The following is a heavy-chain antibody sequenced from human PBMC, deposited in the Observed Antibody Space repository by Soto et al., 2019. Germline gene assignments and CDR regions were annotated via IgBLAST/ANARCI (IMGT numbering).Heavy chain of an antibody. CDR2: IIPIFGTA. CDR1: GGTFSSYA. V-gene: IGHV1-69*12. D-gene: IGHD3-22*01. Sequence: QVQLVQSGAEVKKPGSSVKVSCKASGGTFSSYAISWVRQAPGQGLEWMGGIIPIFGTANYAQKFQGRVTITADEATSTAYMELSSLRSEDTVVYYCARAYYYASSGYYPSYWYFDLWGRGTLVTVSS. CDR3: ARAYYYASSGYYPSYWYFDL. J-gene: IGHJ2*01.